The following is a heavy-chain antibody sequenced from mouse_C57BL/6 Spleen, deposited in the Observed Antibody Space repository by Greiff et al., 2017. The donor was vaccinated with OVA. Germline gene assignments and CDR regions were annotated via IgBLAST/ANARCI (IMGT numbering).Heavy chain of an antibody. V-gene: IGHV1-80*01. Sequence: QVQLKESGAELVKPGASVKISCKASGYAFSSYWMNWVKQRPGKGLEWIGQIYPGDGDTNYNGKFKGKATLTADKSSSTAYMQLSSLTSEDSAVYFCARHYSNYVFDYWGQGTTLTVSS. CDR1: GYAFSSYW. D-gene: IGHD2-5*01. CDR3: ARHYSNYVFDY. J-gene: IGHJ2*01. CDR2: IYPGDGDT.